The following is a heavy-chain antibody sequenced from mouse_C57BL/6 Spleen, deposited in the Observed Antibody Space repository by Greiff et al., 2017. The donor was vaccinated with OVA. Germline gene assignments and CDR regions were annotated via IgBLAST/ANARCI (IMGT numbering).Heavy chain of an antibody. CDR2: ISNGGGST. J-gene: IGHJ4*01. D-gene: IGHD2-2*01. V-gene: IGHV5-12*01. CDR3: ARGGYDRYYAMDY. CDR1: GFTFSDYY. Sequence: EVQLVESGGGLVQPGGSLKLSCAASGFTFSDYYMYWVRQTPEKRLEWVAYISNGGGSTYYPDTVKGRFTISRDNAKNTLYLQMSRLKSEDTAMYYCARGGYDRYYAMDYWGQGTSVTVSS.